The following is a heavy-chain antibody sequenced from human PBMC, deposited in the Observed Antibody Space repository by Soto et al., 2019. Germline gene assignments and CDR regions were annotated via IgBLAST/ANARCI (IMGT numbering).Heavy chain of an antibody. Sequence: ASVKVSCKASGYTFTSYGISWVRQAPGQGLEWMGWISAHNGDTNFAQKLQGRVSMTTDTSTNTAYMELRSLTSGDTAVYYCAKSLSPSIAVAGVDYWGQGTLVTVSS. V-gene: IGHV1-18*01. J-gene: IGHJ4*02. CDR1: GYTFTSYG. D-gene: IGHD6-19*01. CDR2: ISAHNGDT. CDR3: AKSLSPSIAVAGVDY.